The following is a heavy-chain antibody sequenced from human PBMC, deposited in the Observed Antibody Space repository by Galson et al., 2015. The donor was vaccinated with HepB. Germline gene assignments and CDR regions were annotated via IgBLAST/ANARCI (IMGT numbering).Heavy chain of an antibody. CDR2: ISYDGSNK. J-gene: IGHJ4*02. V-gene: IGHV3-30*03. D-gene: IGHD1-26*01. Sequence: SLRLSCAASGFTFSSYGMHWVRQAPGKGLEWVAVISYDGSNKYYADSVKGRFTISRDNSKNTLYLQMNSLRAEDTAVYYCARVGRKSDRSGGAFDYWGQGTLVTVSS. CDR1: GFTFSSYG. CDR3: ARVGRKSDRSGGAFDY.